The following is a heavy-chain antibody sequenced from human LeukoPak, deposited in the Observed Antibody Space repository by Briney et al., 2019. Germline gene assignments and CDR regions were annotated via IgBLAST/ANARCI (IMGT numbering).Heavy chain of an antibody. V-gene: IGHV3-23*01. CDR3: AKSGYNRFDY. CDR2: ISTTGGTT. CDR1: GLTFSSYG. Sequence: PGGSLRLSCAASGLTFSSYGMSWVRQAPGRGLEWVSAISTTGGTTYYADSVKGRFTISRDNSKNTLYLQMNSLRAEDTAVYYCAKSGYNRFDYWGQGTLVTVSS. D-gene: IGHD5-24*01. J-gene: IGHJ4*02.